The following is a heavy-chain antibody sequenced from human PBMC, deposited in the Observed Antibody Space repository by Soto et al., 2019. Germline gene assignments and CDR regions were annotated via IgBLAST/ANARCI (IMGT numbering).Heavy chain of an antibody. CDR1: GYTFTGYY. CDR3: AREASSGWYPSFDY. J-gene: IGHJ4*02. D-gene: IGHD6-19*01. CDR2: INPNSGGT. V-gene: IGHV1-2*02. Sequence: ASVKVSCKASGYTFTGYYMHWVRQAPGQGLEWMGWINPNSGGTKYSQKFQGRVTITRDTSASTAYMELSSLRSEDTAVYYCAREASSGWYPSFDYWGQGTLVTVSS.